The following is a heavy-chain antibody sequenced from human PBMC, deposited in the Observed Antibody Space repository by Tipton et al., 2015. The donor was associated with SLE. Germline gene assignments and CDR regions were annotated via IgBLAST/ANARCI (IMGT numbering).Heavy chain of an antibody. J-gene: IGHJ4*02. Sequence: GSLRLSCVVSGFTFSRYWMSWVRQAPGKGLEWVANINQDGSEKYHVDSVKGRFTISRDNAKNSLDLQMNSLRVEDTAVYYCARTALIAARPSYFDYWGQGTLVTVSS. CDR2: INQDGSEK. V-gene: IGHV3-7*01. D-gene: IGHD6-6*01. CDR3: ARTALIAARPSYFDY. CDR1: GFTFSRYW.